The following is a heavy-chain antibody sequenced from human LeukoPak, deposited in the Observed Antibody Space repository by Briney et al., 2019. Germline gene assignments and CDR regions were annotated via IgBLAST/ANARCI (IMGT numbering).Heavy chain of an antibody. CDR1: GFTFSSYW. V-gene: IGHV3-7*01. CDR3: ARLSSSWYLYYYYYMDV. J-gene: IGHJ6*03. CDR2: IKQDGSEK. Sequence: GGSLRLSCAASGFTFSSYWMSWVRQAPGKGLEWVANIKQDGSEKYYVDSVKGRFTISRDNAKNSLYLQMNSLRAEDTAVYYCARLSSSWYLYYYYYMDVWGKGTTVTVSS. D-gene: IGHD6-13*01.